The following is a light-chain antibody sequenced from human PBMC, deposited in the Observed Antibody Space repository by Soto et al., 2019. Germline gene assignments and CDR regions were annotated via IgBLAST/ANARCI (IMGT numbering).Light chain of an antibody. V-gene: IGKV3-20*01. CDR1: QSVSSN. J-gene: IGKJ1*01. CDR2: GAS. Sequence: EIWMTQSPATLSVSPGERATLSCRASQSVSSNLAWYQQKPGQAPRLLIYGASSRATGIPDSLSGSASGTDFTLTISRLAPEDSAVYYCQQYGTPPTFGQGTKVDIK. CDR3: QQYGTPPT.